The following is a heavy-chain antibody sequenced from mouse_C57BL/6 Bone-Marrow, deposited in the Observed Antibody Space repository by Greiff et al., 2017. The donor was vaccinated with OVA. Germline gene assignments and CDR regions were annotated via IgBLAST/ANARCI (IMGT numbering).Heavy chain of an antibody. V-gene: IGHV3-6*01. Sequence: DVKLQESGPGLVKPSQSLSLTCSVTGYSITSGYYWNWIRQFPGNKLEWMGYISYDGSNNYNPSLKNRISITRDTSKNQFFLKLNSVTTEDTATYYCARGTPDDGYYDWGQGTTLTVSS. CDR2: ISYDGSN. D-gene: IGHD2-3*01. CDR3: ARGTPDDGYYD. CDR1: GYSITSGYY. J-gene: IGHJ2*01.